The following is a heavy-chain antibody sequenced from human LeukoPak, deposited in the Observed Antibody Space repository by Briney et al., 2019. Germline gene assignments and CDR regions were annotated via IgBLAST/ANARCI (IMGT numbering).Heavy chain of an antibody. J-gene: IGHJ4*02. CDR1: GFTFSSYS. D-gene: IGHD6-6*01. V-gene: IGHV3-20*04. CDR3: ARDLEQLGDY. Sequence: GGSLRLSCAASGFTFSSYSMSWVRQAPGKGLEWVSGINWNGGSTGYADSVKGRFTISRDNAKNSLYLQMNSLRAEDTAVYYCARDLEQLGDYWGQGTLVTVSS. CDR2: INWNGGST.